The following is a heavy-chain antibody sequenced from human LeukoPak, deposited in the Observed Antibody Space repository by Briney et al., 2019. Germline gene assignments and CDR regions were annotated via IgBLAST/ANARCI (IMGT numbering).Heavy chain of an antibody. V-gene: IGHV3-48*03. CDR2: ISSSGTTI. D-gene: IGHD2-2*01. CDR3: ARKYCSTTSCLFDN. Sequence: GGSLRLSCAASGFTFSSYDMNWVRQAPGKGLQWVSDISSSGTTIYYADSVKGRFTISRDSAKNSLYLQMNSLRAEDTAVYYCARKYCSTTSCLFDNWGQGTLVTVSS. CDR1: GFTFSSYD. J-gene: IGHJ4*02.